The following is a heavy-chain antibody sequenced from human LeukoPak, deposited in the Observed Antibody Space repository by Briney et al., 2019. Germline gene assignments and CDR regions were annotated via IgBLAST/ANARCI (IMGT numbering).Heavy chain of an antibody. J-gene: IGHJ4*02. D-gene: IGHD4-17*01. CDR1: GYSFINYG. CDR2: TSGDNVNT. CDR3: ARVVGDYGGPYDY. Sequence: GASVKVSCKASGYSFINYGISWVRQARGQGLEWMGWTSGDNVNTYYAQKFLGRVIMTTETSTTTAYMELRSLRPDDTAVYYCARVVGDYGGPYDYWGQGTLVTVSS. V-gene: IGHV1-18*01.